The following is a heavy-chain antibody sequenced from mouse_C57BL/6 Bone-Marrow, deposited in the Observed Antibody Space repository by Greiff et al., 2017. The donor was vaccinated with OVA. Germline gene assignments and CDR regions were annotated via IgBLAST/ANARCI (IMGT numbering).Heavy chain of an antibody. D-gene: IGHD4-1*01. V-gene: IGHV1-81*01. CDR3: ALTQYFDV. CDR2: IYPISGIT. CDR1: GYTLTSYG. J-gene: IGHJ1*03. Sequence: VQLQQSGAELARPGASVKLSCKASGYTLTSYGISWVKQRTGQGLEWIGEIYPISGITYYNEKFKGKATLTADKSSSTAYMELRSLTSEDSAVYFCALTQYFDVWGTGTTVTDSS.